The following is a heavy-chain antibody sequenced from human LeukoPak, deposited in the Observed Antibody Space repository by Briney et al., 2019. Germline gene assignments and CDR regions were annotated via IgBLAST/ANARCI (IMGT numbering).Heavy chain of an antibody. D-gene: IGHD3-10*01. Sequence: SQTLSLTCAVSGGSISSGGYYWSWIRQHPGNGLEWIGYIYYSGSTYYNPSLKSRVTISVDTSKNQFSLKLSSVTAADTAVYYCARDRRDYGSGTYYYYYMDVWGKGTTVTVSS. V-gene: IGHV4-31*11. CDR2: IYYSGST. J-gene: IGHJ6*03. CDR3: ARDRRDYGSGTYYYYYMDV. CDR1: GGSISSGGYY.